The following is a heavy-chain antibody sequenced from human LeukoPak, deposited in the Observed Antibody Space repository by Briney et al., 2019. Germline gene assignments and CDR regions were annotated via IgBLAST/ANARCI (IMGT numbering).Heavy chain of an antibody. Sequence: GGSLRLSCVASGFIFSDYAMRWVRQAPGGGLEWVALISFDGTNKYYADSVKGRFTISRDSSKNTLYMQLNSLRVEDTAVYYCVREWFLDFWGQGTLVTVSS. CDR1: GFIFSDYA. V-gene: IGHV3-30*04. CDR2: ISFDGTNK. D-gene: IGHD3-10*01. CDR3: VREWFLDF. J-gene: IGHJ4*02.